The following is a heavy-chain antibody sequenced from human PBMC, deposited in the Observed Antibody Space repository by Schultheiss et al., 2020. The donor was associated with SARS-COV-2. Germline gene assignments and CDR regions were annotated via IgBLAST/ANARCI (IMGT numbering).Heavy chain of an antibody. Sequence: SGPTLVKPTQTLTLTCTFSGFSLSTSGMCVSWIRQPPGKALEWLARIDWDDDKYYSTSLKTRLTISKDTSKNQVVLTMTNIDPVDTATYYCAREYCSGGSCYSGDYWGQGTLVTVSS. D-gene: IGHD2-15*01. J-gene: IGHJ4*02. CDR2: IDWDDDK. CDR3: AREYCSGGSCYSGDY. CDR1: GFSLSTSGMC. V-gene: IGHV2-70*11.